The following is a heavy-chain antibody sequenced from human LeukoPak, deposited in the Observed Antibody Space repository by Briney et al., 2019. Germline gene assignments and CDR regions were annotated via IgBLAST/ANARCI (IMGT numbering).Heavy chain of an antibody. CDR2: ISAYNGNT. CDR1: GYTFTSYG. J-gene: IGHJ6*02. CDR3: ASFGAGYGSGSHYYYGMDV. Sequence: ASVKVSCKASGYTFTSYGNSWVRQAPGQGLEWMGWISAYNGNTNYAQKLQGRVTMTTDTSTSTAYMELRSLRSDDTAVYYCASFGAGYGSGSHYYYGMDVWGQGTTVTVSS. D-gene: IGHD3-10*01. V-gene: IGHV1-18*01.